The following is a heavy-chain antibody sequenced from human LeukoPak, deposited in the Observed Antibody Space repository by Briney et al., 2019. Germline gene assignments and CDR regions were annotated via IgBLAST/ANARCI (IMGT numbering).Heavy chain of an antibody. D-gene: IGHD7-27*01. Sequence: SETLSLTCTVSGYSISSGYYWGWIRQPPGKGLEWIGEINHSGSTNYNPSLKSRVTISVDTSKNQFSLKLSSVTAADTAVYYCARHWGVLDYWGQGTLVTVSS. V-gene: IGHV4-38-2*02. CDR2: INHSGST. CDR3: ARHWGVLDY. CDR1: GYSISSGYY. J-gene: IGHJ4*02.